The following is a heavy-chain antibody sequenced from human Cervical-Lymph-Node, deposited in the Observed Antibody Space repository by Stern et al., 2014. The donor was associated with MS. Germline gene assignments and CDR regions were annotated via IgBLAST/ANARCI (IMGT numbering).Heavy chain of an antibody. CDR3: ARVPYSSSSYVIFDY. J-gene: IGHJ4*02. Sequence: QVQLVQSGAEVKKPGASVKVSCKASGYTFINYYMHWVRQAPGQGLEWMGIINPSDGSKMYAQKFQGRVTMTRDTSTSTVHMELSSLRSEDTSVYYCARVPYSSSSYVIFDYWGQGTLVTVSS. CDR2: INPSDGSK. CDR1: GYTFINYY. D-gene: IGHD6-13*01. V-gene: IGHV1-46*03.